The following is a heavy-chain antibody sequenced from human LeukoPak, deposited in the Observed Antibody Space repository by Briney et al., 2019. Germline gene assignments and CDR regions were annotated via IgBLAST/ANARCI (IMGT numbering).Heavy chain of an antibody. Sequence: GGSLRLSCAASGFTFSSYWMHWVRQAPGKGLVWVSRINSDGSSTSYADSVKGRFTISSDNAKNTLYLQMNSLRAEDTAVYYCARGYCSGGSCYLKTGNWFDPWGQGTLVTVSS. V-gene: IGHV3-74*01. CDR3: ARGYCSGGSCYLKTGNWFDP. D-gene: IGHD2-15*01. J-gene: IGHJ5*02. CDR2: INSDGSST. CDR1: GFTFSSYW.